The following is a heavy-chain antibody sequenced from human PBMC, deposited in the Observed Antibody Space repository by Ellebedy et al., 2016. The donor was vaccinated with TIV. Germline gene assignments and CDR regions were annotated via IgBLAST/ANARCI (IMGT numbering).Heavy chain of an antibody. CDR2: ITHSGST. CDR3: ANVEVAATRLGYFDY. Sequence: SETLSLTXTVYGGSFSDYSWSWIRQPPGKGLEWIGEITHSGSTKYSPSLKSRVTISVDMSKKKFSLRLSSVTAADTAVYYCANVEVAATRLGYFDYWGQGTLVTVSS. J-gene: IGHJ4*02. V-gene: IGHV4-34*01. D-gene: IGHD2-15*01. CDR1: GGSFSDYS.